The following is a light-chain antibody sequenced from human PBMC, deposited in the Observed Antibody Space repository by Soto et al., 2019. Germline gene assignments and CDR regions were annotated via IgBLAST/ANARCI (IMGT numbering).Light chain of an antibody. Sequence: EIVMRQSPATLSVSPGDRATLSCRASQSVSSNLAWYQQKPGQAPRLLIYGASSRATGIPARFSGSGSGTEFTLTISSLQSEDFAVYYCQQYNKWPPYTFGQGTKLEIK. CDR1: QSVSSN. J-gene: IGKJ2*01. V-gene: IGKV3-15*01. CDR2: GAS. CDR3: QQYNKWPPYT.